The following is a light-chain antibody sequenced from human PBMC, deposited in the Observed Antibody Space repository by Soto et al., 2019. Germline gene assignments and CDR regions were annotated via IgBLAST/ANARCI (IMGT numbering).Light chain of an antibody. CDR2: GAS. CDR1: QSVSSSY. Sequence: EIVLTQSPGTLSLSPGERATLSCRASQSVSSSYLAWYQQKPGQAPRLLIYGASSRATGIPDRFSGSGSGRHFTLTISTRAPEDFAVYDWHEYDSSPLTVGVGTKVEIK. J-gene: IGKJ4*01. CDR3: HEYDSSPLT. V-gene: IGKV3-20*01.